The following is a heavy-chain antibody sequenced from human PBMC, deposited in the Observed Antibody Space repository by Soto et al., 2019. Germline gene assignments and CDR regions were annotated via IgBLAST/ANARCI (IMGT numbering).Heavy chain of an antibody. J-gene: IGHJ1*01. CDR3: ARDGRRARYCSSTSCHESEYFQH. Sequence: SETLSLTCTVSGGSVSSGGYYWSWIRQHPGKSLEWIGYIYYSGSTYYNPSLKSRVTISVDTSKNQFSLKLSSVTAADTAVYYCARDGRRARYCSSTSCHESEYFQHWGQGTLVTVSS. CDR2: IYYSGST. V-gene: IGHV4-31*03. CDR1: GGSVSSGGYY. D-gene: IGHD2-2*01.